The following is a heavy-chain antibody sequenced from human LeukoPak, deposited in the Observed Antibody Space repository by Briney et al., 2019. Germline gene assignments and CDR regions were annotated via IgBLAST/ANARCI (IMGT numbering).Heavy chain of an antibody. J-gene: IGHJ3*02. Sequence: SETLSLTCTVSGASISSYHWSWIRQPAGKGLEWIGYIYYSGSTNYNPSLKSRVTISVDTSKNQFSLKLSSVTAADTAVYYCARVYGDYVTTNAFDIWGQGTMVTVSS. D-gene: IGHD4-17*01. V-gene: IGHV4-59*08. CDR1: GASISSYH. CDR2: IYYSGST. CDR3: ARVYGDYVTTNAFDI.